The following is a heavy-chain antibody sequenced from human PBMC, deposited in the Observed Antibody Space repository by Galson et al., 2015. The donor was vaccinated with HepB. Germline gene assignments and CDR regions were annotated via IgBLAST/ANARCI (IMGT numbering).Heavy chain of an antibody. D-gene: IGHD3-3*01. CDR3: AKEFLGLRFVEWSNPLDV. J-gene: IGHJ6*02. Sequence: SLRLSCAASGFTFSSYAMSWVRQAPGKGLEWVSAISGSGGSTYYADSVKGRFTISRDNSKNTLYLQMNSLRAEDTAVYYCAKEFLGLRFVEWSNPLDVWGQGTTVTVSS. CDR2: ISGSGGST. CDR1: GFTFSSYA. V-gene: IGHV3-23*01.